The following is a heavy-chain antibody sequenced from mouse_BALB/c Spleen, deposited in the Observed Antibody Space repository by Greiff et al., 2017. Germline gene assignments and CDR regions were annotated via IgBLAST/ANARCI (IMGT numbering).Heavy chain of an antibody. Sequence: RVESGGGLVQPGGSLRLSCATSGFTFTDYYMSWVRQPPGKALEWLGFIRNKANGYTTEYSASVKGRFTISRDNSQSILYLQMNTLRAEDSATYYCARDGYYAMDYWGQGTSVTVSS. CDR3: ARDGYYAMDY. J-gene: IGHJ4*01. V-gene: IGHV7-3*02. CDR1: GFTFTDYY. CDR2: IRNKANGYTT.